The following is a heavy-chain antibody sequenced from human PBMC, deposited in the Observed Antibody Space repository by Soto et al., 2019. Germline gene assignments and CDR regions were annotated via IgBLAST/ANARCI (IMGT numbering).Heavy chain of an antibody. D-gene: IGHD3-22*01. J-gene: IGHJ4*01. CDR2: IKSKTDGGTT. CDR1: VFTFTTAW. CDR3: TTDSYSTIIIVRFDY. Sequence: GGSLRISCAAFVFTFTTAWINWVRQAPGKGLEWVGRIKSKTDGGTTDYAEPVKGRFAISRDDSNNMVYLQMNSLKIEDTAVYYCTTDSYSTIIIVRFDYWGHGTLVTVSS. V-gene: IGHV3-15*07.